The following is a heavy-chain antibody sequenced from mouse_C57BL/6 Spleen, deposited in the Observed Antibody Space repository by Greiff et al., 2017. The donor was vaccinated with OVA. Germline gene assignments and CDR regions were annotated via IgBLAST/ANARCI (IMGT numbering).Heavy chain of an antibody. CDR2: IYPGDGDT. CDR3: ARGGGTPYFDY. V-gene: IGHV1-82*01. Sequence: QVQLQQPGPELVKPGASVKISCKASGYAFSSSWMNWVKQRPGKGLEWIGRIYPGDGDTNYNGKFKGKATLTADKSSSTAYMQLSSLTSEDSAGYFCARGGGTPYFDYWGQGTTLTVSS. CDR1: GYAFSSSW. D-gene: IGHD3-3*01. J-gene: IGHJ2*01.